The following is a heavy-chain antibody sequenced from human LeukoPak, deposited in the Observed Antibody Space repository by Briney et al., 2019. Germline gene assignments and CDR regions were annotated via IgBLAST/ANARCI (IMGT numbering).Heavy chain of an antibody. J-gene: IGHJ4*02. CDR3: ARGVGNYRYYFDF. CDR2: ISSSGSAI. V-gene: IGHV3-48*03. Sequence: GGSLRLSCAASGFTFSSYEMNWVRQAPGKGLEWVSYISSSGSAIYYADSVKGRFTISRDNAKNSLYLQMNSLRAEDTAVYYCARGVGNYRYYFDFWGQGTLVTVSS. CDR1: GFTFSSYE. D-gene: IGHD3-22*01.